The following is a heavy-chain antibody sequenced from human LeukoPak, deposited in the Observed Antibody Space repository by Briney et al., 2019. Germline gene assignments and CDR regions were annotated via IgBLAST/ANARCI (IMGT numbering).Heavy chain of an antibody. D-gene: IGHD1-1*01. CDR1: GFTFSSYA. CDR2: ISYDGSNK. J-gene: IGHJ4*02. V-gene: IGHV3-30*04. CDR3: ARGWNDAGFDY. Sequence: PGGSLRLSCAASGFTFSSYAVHWVHQAPGKGLERVAVISYDGSNKYYADSVKGRFTISRDNSKNTLYLQMNSLRAEDTAVYYCARGWNDAGFDYWGQGTLVTVPS.